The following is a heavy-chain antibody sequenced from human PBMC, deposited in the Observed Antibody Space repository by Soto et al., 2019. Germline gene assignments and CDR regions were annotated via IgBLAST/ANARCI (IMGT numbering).Heavy chain of an antibody. CDR1: GFTFSSYA. Sequence: PVGSLRLSCAASGFTFSSYAMSWVRQAPGEGLEWVSAISGSGGSTYYADSVKGRFTISRDNSKNTLYLQMNSLRAEDTAVYYCAKDLVEPAIAVAGTGYFDYWGQGTLVTVSS. J-gene: IGHJ4*02. CDR3: AKDLVEPAIAVAGTGYFDY. CDR2: ISGSGGST. V-gene: IGHV3-23*01. D-gene: IGHD6-19*01.